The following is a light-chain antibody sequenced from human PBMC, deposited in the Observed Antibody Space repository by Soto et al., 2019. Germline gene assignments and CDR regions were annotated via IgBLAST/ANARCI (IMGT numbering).Light chain of an antibody. CDR1: QSVTSNY. V-gene: IGKV3-20*01. CDR2: GAS. J-gene: IGKJ5*01. CDR3: QQYASSPRT. Sequence: EIVLTQSPGTLSLSPGERATLSCRASQSVTSNYLAWHQQKPGQPPRLLIYGASIRATGIPDRFSGSGSGTDFTLTISRLEPEDFAVYYCQQYASSPRTFGQGTRLEIK.